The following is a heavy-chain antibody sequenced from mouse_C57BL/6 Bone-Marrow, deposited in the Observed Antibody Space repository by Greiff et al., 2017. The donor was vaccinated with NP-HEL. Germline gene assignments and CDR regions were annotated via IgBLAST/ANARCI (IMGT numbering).Heavy chain of an antibody. D-gene: IGHD2-1*01. CDR3: ARDGRGYGNFFDY. J-gene: IGHJ2*01. Sequence: EVQLVESGGGLVKPGGSLKLSCAASGFTFSSYAMSWVRQTPEKGLEWVATISDGGSYTYYPDNVKGRFTISRDNAKNNLYLQMSHLKSEDTAMYYCARDGRGYGNFFDYWGQGTTLTVSS. V-gene: IGHV5-4*01. CDR1: GFTFSSYA. CDR2: ISDGGSYT.